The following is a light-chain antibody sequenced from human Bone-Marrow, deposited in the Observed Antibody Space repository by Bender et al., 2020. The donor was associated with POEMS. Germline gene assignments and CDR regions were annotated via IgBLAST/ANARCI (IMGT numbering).Light chain of an antibody. CDR2: DVS. Sequence: QSALTQPASVSGSPGQSITISCTGTSSDVGGYNYVSWYQQHPGKAPKLMIYDVSNRPSGVSNRFSPSKSGNTASLTISGIQAEDEADYFCCSYAGSRVVVFGGGTKVTVL. CDR3: CSYAGSRVVV. V-gene: IGLV2-14*01. CDR1: SSDVGGYNY. J-gene: IGLJ2*01.